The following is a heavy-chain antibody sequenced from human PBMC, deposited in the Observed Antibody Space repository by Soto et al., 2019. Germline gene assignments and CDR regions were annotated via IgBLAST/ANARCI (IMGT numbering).Heavy chain of an antibody. V-gene: IGHV3-23*01. D-gene: IGHD2-15*01. Sequence: GGSLRLSCAASGFTFSSYAMSWVRQAPGKGLEWVSAISGSGGSTYYADSVKGRFTISRDNSTNTLYLQMNSLRAEDTAVYYCAKDRAPRHIVVVVAATGPFDYWGQGTLVTV. CDR2: ISGSGGST. CDR1: GFTFSSYA. J-gene: IGHJ4*02. CDR3: AKDRAPRHIVVVVAATGPFDY.